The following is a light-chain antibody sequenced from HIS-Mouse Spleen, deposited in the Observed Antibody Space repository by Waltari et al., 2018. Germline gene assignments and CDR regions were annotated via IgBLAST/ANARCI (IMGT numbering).Light chain of an antibody. CDR2: DAS. CDR1: QSVSSY. V-gene: IGKV3-11*01. CDR3: QQRSNWPPT. J-gene: IGKJ4*01. Sequence: EIVLTQSPGTLSLSPGERATLSCRASQSVSSYLAWYQQKPGQAPRLLIYDASNRATGIPARFSGSGSGTDFTLTISSLEPEYFAVYHCQQRSNWPPTFGGGTKVEIK.